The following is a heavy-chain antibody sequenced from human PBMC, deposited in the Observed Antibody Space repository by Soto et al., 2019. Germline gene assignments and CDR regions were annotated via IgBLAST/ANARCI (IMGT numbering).Heavy chain of an antibody. V-gene: IGHV4-59*01. CDR3: ARGVDGYSGYGDAFDI. CDR2: IYYSGST. D-gene: IGHD5-12*01. J-gene: IGHJ3*02. Sequence: SGTLALTCTVSGGSISSCCWSWIRQPPGKGLEWIGYIYYSGSTNYNPSLKSRVTISVDTSKNQFSLKLSSVTAADTAVYYCARGVDGYSGYGDAFDIWGQGTMVTVSS. CDR1: GGSISSCC.